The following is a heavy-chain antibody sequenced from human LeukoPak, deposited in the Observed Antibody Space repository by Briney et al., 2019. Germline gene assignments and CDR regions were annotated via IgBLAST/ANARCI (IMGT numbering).Heavy chain of an antibody. D-gene: IGHD1-20*01. CDR1: GFTFSSYA. Sequence: GGSLRLSCAASGFTFSSYAMHWVRQAPGKGLEWVAVISYDGSNKYYADSVKGRFTISRDNSKNTLYLQMNSLRAEDTAVYYCARLGGITGTNKSYYFDYWGQGTLVTVSS. V-gene: IGHV3-30-3*01. J-gene: IGHJ4*02. CDR3: ARLGGITGTNKSYYFDY. CDR2: ISYDGSNK.